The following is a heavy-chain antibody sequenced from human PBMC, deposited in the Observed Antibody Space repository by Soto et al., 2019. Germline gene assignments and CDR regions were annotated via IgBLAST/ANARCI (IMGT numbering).Heavy chain of an antibody. CDR3: ARPRYEWLAYDAFDI. D-gene: IGHD6-19*01. V-gene: IGHV4-39*01. CDR1: GGSISSSSYY. Sequence: SETLSLTCTVSGGSISSSSYYWGWIRQPPGKGLEWIGSIYYSGSTYYNPSLKSRVTISVDTSKNQFSLKLSSVTAADTAGYYCARPRYEWLAYDAFDIWGQGTMVTVSS. J-gene: IGHJ3*02. CDR2: IYYSGST.